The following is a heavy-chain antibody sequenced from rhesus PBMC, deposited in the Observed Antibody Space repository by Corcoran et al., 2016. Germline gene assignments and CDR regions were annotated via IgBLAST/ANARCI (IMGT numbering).Heavy chain of an antibody. Sequence: EVQLVESGGGLVQHGGSLSVSCAASGFTFCDYYIQWVRQDTGKGREWRGFIRSEGRWWTGEYAASVKGRFTISRDDSKSIASLQMNSLKIEDTSVYYCARDSYGNVFDYWGQGVRVTVSS. V-gene: IGHV3-116*01. CDR1: GFTFCDYY. CDR2: IRSEGRWWTG. J-gene: IGHJ4*01. D-gene: IGHD4-35*01. CDR3: ARDSYGNVFDY.